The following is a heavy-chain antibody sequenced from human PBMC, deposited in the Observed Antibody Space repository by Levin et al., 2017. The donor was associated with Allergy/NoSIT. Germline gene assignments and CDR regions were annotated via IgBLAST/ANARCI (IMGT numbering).Heavy chain of an antibody. Sequence: SETLSLTCTVSGASITSYYWTWIRQPPGKGLEWIGYIFYSGTTTYNPSLKNRVTISVDTSKNEFSLKVSPVPAADTAVYYCAGLTAGAGMDVWGQGTPVTVSS. J-gene: IGHJ6*02. CDR1: GASITSYY. D-gene: IGHD6-19*01. V-gene: IGHV4-59*08. CDR2: IFYSGTT. CDR3: AGLTAGAGMDV.